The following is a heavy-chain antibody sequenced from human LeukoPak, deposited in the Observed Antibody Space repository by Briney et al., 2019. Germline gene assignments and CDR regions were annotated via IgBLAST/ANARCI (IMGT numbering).Heavy chain of an antibody. Sequence: ASVKVSCKASGYTFTGYYMHWVRQVPGQGLEWMGIINPSGGSTSYAQKFQGRVTMTRDMSTSTVYMELSSLRSEDTAVYYCARDLCLAVAGCLADYWGQGTLVTVSS. CDR3: ARDLCLAVAGCLADY. V-gene: IGHV1-46*01. CDR2: INPSGGST. CDR1: GYTFTGYY. J-gene: IGHJ4*02. D-gene: IGHD6-19*01.